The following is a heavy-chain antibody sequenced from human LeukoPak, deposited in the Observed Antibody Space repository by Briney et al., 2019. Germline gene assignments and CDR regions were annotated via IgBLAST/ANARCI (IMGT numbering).Heavy chain of an antibody. D-gene: IGHD3-22*01. CDR1: GGSVSSGSYY. CDR3: ARDLVDSGGYYFDY. Sequence: SETLSLTCTVSGGSVSSGSYYWSWIRQPPGKGLEWIGYIYYSGSTNYNPSLKSRVTISVDKSKNQFSLKLSSVTAADTAIYYCARDLVDSGGYYFDYWGQGTLVTVSS. J-gene: IGHJ4*02. V-gene: IGHV4-61*01. CDR2: IYYSGST.